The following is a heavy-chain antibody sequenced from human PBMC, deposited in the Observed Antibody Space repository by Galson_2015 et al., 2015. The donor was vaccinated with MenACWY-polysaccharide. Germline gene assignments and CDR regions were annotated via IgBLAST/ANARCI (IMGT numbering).Heavy chain of an antibody. CDR2: ISYDGSDK. V-gene: IGHV3-30*03. J-gene: IGHJ4*02. CDR1: GFTFRNYG. Sequence: SLRLSCAASGFTFRNYGMNWVRQAPGKGLEWVTVISYDGSDKYYADSVRGRFTISRDNSKNTLYLQMNSLRAEDTAVYYCAAWRRTYYVDYWGQGTLVTVSS. CDR3: AAWRRTYYVDY. D-gene: IGHD1-1*01.